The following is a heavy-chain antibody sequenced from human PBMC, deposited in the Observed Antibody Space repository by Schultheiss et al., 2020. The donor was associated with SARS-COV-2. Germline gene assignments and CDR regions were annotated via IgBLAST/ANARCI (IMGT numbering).Heavy chain of an antibody. CDR2: IYTSGST. J-gene: IGHJ4*02. CDR1: GGSISSRHYH. V-gene: IGHV4-39*07. CDR3: ARELNY. Sequence: SQTLSLTCNVSGGSISSRHYHWAWIRQPPGKGLEWIGRIYTSGSTNYNPSLKSRVTMSVDTSKNQFSLKLSSVTAADTAVYYCARELNYWGQGTLVTVSS.